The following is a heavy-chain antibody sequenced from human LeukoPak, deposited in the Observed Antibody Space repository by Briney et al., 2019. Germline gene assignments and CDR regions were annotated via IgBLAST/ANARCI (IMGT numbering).Heavy chain of an antibody. CDR3: ARGTIPDY. CDR2: IYYSGST. D-gene: IGHD4/OR15-4a*01. Sequence: PSETLSLTCTVSGGSISSYYWSWIRQPPGKGLEWIGYIYYSGSTNYNPSLKSRVTISVDTSKNQFSLKLSSVTAADTAVYYCARGTIPDYWGQGSLVSVSS. V-gene: IGHV4-59*12. J-gene: IGHJ4*02. CDR1: GGSISSYY.